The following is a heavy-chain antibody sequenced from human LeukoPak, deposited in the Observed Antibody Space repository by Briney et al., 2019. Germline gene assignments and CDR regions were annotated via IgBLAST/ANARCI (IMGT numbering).Heavy chain of an antibody. CDR1: GYIFTNYT. Sequence: GGSVQDSCKASGYIFTNYTINWVRLAPGQGGGWLGWMNRNSCNTGYAQKFQGRVTMTRNTSISTAYMELSSLRSEDTAVYYCARVAEESYRWYYGMDVWGEGTTVTVSS. CDR2: MNRNSCNT. D-gene: IGHD3-16*02. CDR3: ARVAEESYRWYYGMDV. V-gene: IGHV1-8*02. J-gene: IGHJ6*04.